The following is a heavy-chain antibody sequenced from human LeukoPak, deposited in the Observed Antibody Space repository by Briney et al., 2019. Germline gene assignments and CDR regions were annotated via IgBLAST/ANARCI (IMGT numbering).Heavy chain of an antibody. Sequence: PSETLSLTCTVSGGSISSYYWSWIRQPAGKGLEWIGRIYTSGSPNYNPSLKSRVTISVDKSKNQFSLKLSSVTAADTAVYYCARQWDSSSSFDYWGQGTLVTVSS. J-gene: IGHJ4*02. D-gene: IGHD6-13*01. V-gene: IGHV4-4*07. CDR3: ARQWDSSSSFDY. CDR1: GGSISSYY. CDR2: IYTSGSP.